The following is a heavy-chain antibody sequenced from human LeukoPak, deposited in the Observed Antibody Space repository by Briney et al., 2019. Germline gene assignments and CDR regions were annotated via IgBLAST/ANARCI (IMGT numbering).Heavy chain of an antibody. D-gene: IGHD1-7*01. CDR1: GGTFSSYT. CDR3: ARENAGTTSPDYYYYYYSMDV. Sequence: SVKVSCKASGGTFSSYTISWVRQAPGQGLEWMGRIIPILGIANYAQKFQGRVTITADKSTSTAYMELSSLRSEDTAVYYCARENAGTTSPDYYYYYYSMDVWGQGTTVTVSS. V-gene: IGHV1-69*04. CDR2: IIPILGIA. J-gene: IGHJ6*02.